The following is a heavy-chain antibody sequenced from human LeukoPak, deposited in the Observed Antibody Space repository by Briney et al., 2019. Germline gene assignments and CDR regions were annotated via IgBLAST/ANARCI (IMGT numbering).Heavy chain of an antibody. CDR2: VFYSVNA. Sequence: SETLSLTCTVSGAFTSTDYWSWVSQPLGKRLEWICYVFYSVNANYNPSFTSRLTTSVDTSKTQLSLKLTSLSAAHTAGYYISRIDPLGYFDLWGQGTLVTVSS. J-gene: IGHJ4*02. CDR1: GAFTSTDY. CDR3: SRIDPLGYFDL. V-gene: IGHV4-59*13.